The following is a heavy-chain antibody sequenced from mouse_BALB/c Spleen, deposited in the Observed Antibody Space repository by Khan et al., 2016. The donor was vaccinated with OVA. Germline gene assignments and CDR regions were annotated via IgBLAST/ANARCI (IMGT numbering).Heavy chain of an antibody. Sequence: EVQLQESGAELGRPGSSVKLSCKTSGSTFTSYGIKWVKQRPGQGLEWIGYIYPGNGYTEYNEKFQGKAILTSDTSSSTAYMQLRSLTSEDSAMCFCTTAYYRYYFDYCGQGTTLTVSS. CDR2: IYPGNGYT. V-gene: IGHV1S134*01. CDR1: GSTFTSYG. J-gene: IGHJ2*01. D-gene: IGHD2-12*01. CDR3: TTAYYRYYFDY.